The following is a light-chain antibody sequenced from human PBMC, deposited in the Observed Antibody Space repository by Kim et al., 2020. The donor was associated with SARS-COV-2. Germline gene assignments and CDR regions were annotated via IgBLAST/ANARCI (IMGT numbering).Light chain of an antibody. Sequence: PGQRVTISSTGSSSNIGAGYDGHWYQQLPGTAPKLLIYGNSNRPSGVPDRFSGSKSGTSASLAITGLQAEDEADYYCQSYDSSLSVFGGGTQLTVL. CDR2: GNS. CDR1: SSNIGAGYD. V-gene: IGLV1-40*01. CDR3: QSYDSSLSV. J-gene: IGLJ2*01.